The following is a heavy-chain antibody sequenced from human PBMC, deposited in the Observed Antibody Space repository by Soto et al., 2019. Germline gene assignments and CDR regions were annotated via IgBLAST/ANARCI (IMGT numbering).Heavy chain of an antibody. CDR3: VHVSPYARDWYGGTEYFQH. CDR1: GFSLTTPGVG. D-gene: IGHD3-10*01. Sequence: QITLKESGPTLVNPTQTLTLTCTFSGFSLTTPGVGVGWVRQPPGKALEWLALIFWNDDKRYSPSLKRRLTITRDTSSNQVVLAVTSMDPGDTATSYCVHVSPYARDWYGGTEYFQHWGQGTLVTVSS. CDR2: IFWNDDK. V-gene: IGHV2-5*01. J-gene: IGHJ1*01.